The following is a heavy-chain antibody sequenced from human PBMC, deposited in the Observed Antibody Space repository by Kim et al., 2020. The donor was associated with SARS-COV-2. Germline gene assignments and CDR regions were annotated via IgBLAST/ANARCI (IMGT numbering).Heavy chain of an antibody. V-gene: IGHV4-30-2*05. J-gene: IGHJ5*02. CDR3: ARGEGYVNWFDP. Sequence: CTPSRKGRVTIAVDASKNQFSLKLSSVTAADAAVYYCARGEGYVNWFDPWGQGTLVTVSS. D-gene: IGHD5-12*01.